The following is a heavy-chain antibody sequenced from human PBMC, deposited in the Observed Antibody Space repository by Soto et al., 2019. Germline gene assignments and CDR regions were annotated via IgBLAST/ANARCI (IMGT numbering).Heavy chain of an antibody. Sequence: SETLSLTCSVSGVSISSYFWSWIRQAPGGGLEWIGYTYHRGSTNYSPSLKSRVAISLDTSENQFSLKVNSVTAADTAVYYCARIGGYHGPLDYWGQGTPVTSPQ. CDR1: GVSISSYF. V-gene: IGHV4-59*01. CDR3: ARIGGYHGPLDY. J-gene: IGHJ4*02. CDR2: TYHRGST. D-gene: IGHD6-25*01.